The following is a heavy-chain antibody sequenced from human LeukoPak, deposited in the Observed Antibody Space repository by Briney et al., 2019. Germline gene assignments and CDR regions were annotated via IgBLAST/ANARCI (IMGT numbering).Heavy chain of an antibody. J-gene: IGHJ6*03. CDR2: IYYSGRT. CDR1: GGSLSSGSNY. CDR3: ARHWLIPARTSYYMDV. D-gene: IGHD6-6*01. V-gene: IGHV4-39*01. Sequence: PSETLSLTCTVSGGSLSSGSNYWGWIRQPPGKGQEWVGSIYYSGRTYYNSSLKRRVTISVDTSKNQFSLKLSSVTAADTAVYYCARHWLIPARTSYYMDVWGKGTTVTVSS.